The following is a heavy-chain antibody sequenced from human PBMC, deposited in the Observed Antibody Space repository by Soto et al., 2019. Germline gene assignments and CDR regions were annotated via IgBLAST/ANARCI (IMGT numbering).Heavy chain of an antibody. CDR3: ARLAAADYYYYYGMDV. Sequence: QVQLQESGPGLVKPSGTLSLTCAVSGGSISSSNWWSWVRQPPGKGLEWIGEIYHSVSTNYNPSLTSRVTISVDKSKKQFSLKLSSVTDADTAVYYCARLAAADYYYYYGMDVWGQGTTVTVSS. J-gene: IGHJ6*02. V-gene: IGHV4-4*02. CDR2: IYHSVST. D-gene: IGHD6-13*01. CDR1: GGSISSSNW.